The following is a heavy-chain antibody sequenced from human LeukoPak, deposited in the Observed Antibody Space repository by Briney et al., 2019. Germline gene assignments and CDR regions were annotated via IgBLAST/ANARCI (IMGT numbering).Heavy chain of an antibody. J-gene: IGHJ6*02. V-gene: IGHV4-34*01. CDR3: AMPMTYFYYGMDV. D-gene: IGHD2-21*02. CDR2: INHSGST. Sequence: PSETLSLTCAVYGGSFSGYYWSWIRQPPGKGLEWIGEINHSGSTNYNPSLKRRVTISVDTSKNQFSLKLSSVTAADTAVYYCAMPMTYFYYGMDVWGQGTTVSVSS. CDR1: GGSFSGYY.